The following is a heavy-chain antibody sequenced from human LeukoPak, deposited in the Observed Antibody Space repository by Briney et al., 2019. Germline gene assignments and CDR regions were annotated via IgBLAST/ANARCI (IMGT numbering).Heavy chain of an antibody. CDR1: GYSISSGYY. J-gene: IGHJ4*02. Sequence: SETLSLTCAVSGYSISSGYYWCWIRQPPGKGLYWIAIMYHSGSTYYNPSLKSRVTITVDTSKNQFSLRLSSVTAADTAVYYCAKQGPTVVTHFDSWGQGTLVTVSS. CDR3: AKQGPTVVTHFDS. V-gene: IGHV4-38-2*01. CDR2: MYHSGST. D-gene: IGHD4-23*01.